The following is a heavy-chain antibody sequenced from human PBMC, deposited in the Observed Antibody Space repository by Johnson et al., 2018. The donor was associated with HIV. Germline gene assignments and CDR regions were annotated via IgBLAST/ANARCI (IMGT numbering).Heavy chain of an antibody. CDR2: IKQDGSEK. CDR1: GFTFSSYW. J-gene: IGHJ3*02. Sequence: VQLVESGGGLVQPGGSLRLSCAASGFTFSSYWMSWVRQAPVKGLEWVANIKQDGSEKYYVDSVKGRFTISRDNAKNSLYLQMNSLRAEDTAVYYCARVSRLPILRFLEWSGAFDIWGRGTMVTVSS. V-gene: IGHV3-7*01. CDR3: ARVSRLPILRFLEWSGAFDI. D-gene: IGHD3-3*01.